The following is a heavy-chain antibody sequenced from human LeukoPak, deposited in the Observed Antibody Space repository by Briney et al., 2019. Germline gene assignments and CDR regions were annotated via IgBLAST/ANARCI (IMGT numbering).Heavy chain of an antibody. CDR3: AKAPGSSPLLNFDY. J-gene: IGHJ4*02. CDR1: GFTFSSYA. CDR2: ISGSGGST. V-gene: IGHV3-23*01. Sequence: GGSLRLSCAASGFTFSSYAMSWVRQAPGKGLEWVSGISGSGGSTYYADSVKGRFTISRDNSKNTLYLQMNSLRAEDTAVYYCAKAPGSSPLLNFDYWGQGTLVTVSS. D-gene: IGHD6-13*01.